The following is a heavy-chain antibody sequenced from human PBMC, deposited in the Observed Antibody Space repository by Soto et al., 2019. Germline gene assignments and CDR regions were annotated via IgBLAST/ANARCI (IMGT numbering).Heavy chain of an antibody. J-gene: IGHJ4*02. CDR3: ARDRADYSSSRFDY. CDR2: IWYDGSKE. Sequence: QVQLVESGGGVVQPGRSMRLSCTTSGFTFGRFGMHWVRQAPGKGLEWVAVIWYDGSKEHYADSVKGRFTISRDNSKNTLYLQMNSLRAEDAAVYYCARDRADYSSSRFDYWGQGTLVTVSS. D-gene: IGHD6-19*01. CDR1: GFTFGRFG. V-gene: IGHV3-33*01.